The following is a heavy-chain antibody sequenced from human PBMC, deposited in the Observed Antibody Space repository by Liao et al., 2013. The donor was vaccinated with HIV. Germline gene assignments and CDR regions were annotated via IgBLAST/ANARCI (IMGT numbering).Heavy chain of an antibody. Sequence: QVQLQESGPGLVKPSETLSLTCTVSGGSISSSRYYWGWIRQPPGKGLEWIGSFYYSGSTYYNPSLESRVTISVDRSKNHFSLRLRSVTAADTAVYYCARAVSSGYYHDAFDIWGQGTMVTVSS. D-gene: IGHD3-22*01. CDR2: FYYSGST. J-gene: IGHJ3*02. CDR3: ARAVSSGYYHDAFDI. CDR1: GGSISSSRYY. V-gene: IGHV4-39*07.